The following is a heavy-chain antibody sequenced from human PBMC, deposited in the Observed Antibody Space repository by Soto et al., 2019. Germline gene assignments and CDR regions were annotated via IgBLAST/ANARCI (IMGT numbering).Heavy chain of an antibody. D-gene: IGHD1-1*01. J-gene: IGHJ4*02. CDR1: GFTLSTHA. CDR2: ITNGGHNQ. CDR3: VKDLSGAWTFDY. Sequence: PXECLRLSGAASGFTLSTHAMHWVRQAPGKGLEWVAVITNGGHNQYYADSVKGRFTISRDNSKNTLYLQMNSLRPEDTAVYYCVKDLSGAWTFDYWGQGTLVTVSS. V-gene: IGHV3-30-3*01.